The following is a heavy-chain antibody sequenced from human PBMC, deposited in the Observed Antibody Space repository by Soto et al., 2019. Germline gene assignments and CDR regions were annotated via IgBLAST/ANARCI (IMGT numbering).Heavy chain of an antibody. J-gene: IGHJ4*02. CDR2: IYWDNDK. V-gene: IGHV2-5*02. CDR3: AHRQRRAGLDY. CDR1: GFSLSTSGVG. D-gene: IGHD3-10*01. Sequence: QITLKESGPTLVKPTQTLTMTCTFSGFSLSTSGVGMGWIRQPPGKALEWLALIYWDNDKRYSPPLKSRLTIPKETSKNQVCLTMPSMDPVDTATYSCAHRQRRAGLDYCGQGTLVTVSA.